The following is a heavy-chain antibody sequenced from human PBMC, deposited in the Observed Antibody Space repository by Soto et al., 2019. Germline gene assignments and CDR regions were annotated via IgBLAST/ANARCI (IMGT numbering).Heavy chain of an antibody. CDR3: VKDLGYSYGLDY. Sequence: QVQLVESGGGVVQPGRSLRLSCAASGFTFSSYGMHWVRQAPGKGLEWVAVISYDGSNKYYADSVKGRFTISRDNSKNTLYLQMNSLRAEDTAVYYCVKDLGYSYGLDYWGQGTLVTVSS. D-gene: IGHD5-18*01. CDR2: ISYDGSNK. CDR1: GFTFSSYG. J-gene: IGHJ4*02. V-gene: IGHV3-30*18.